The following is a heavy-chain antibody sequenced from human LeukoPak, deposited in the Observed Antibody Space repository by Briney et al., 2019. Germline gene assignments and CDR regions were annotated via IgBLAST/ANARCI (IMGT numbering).Heavy chain of an antibody. CDR2: IIPIFGTA. V-gene: IGHV1-69*13. CDR1: GGTFSSCA. J-gene: IGHJ4*02. CDR3: ARSQGYCSGGSCYEPDY. D-gene: IGHD2-15*01. Sequence: GASVKVSCKASGGTFSSCAISWVRQAPGQGLEWMGGIIPIFGTANYAQKFQGRVTITADESTSTAYMELSSLRSEDTAVYYCARSQGYCSGGSCYEPDYWGQGTLVTVSS.